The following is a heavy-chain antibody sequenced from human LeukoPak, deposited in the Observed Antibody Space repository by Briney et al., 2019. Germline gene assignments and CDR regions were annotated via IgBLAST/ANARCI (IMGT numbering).Heavy chain of an antibody. D-gene: IGHD2-15*01. Sequence: PSETLSLTCTVSGGSISSYYWSWIRQPAGRGLEWIGRIYTSGSTNYNPSRTSRVTMSVDTSKNQFSLNLTFVTAADTAVYYCARSYCSGGTCLNWFDPWGLGTLVTVSS. CDR2: IYTSGST. CDR1: GGSISSYY. J-gene: IGHJ5*02. CDR3: ARSYCSGGTCLNWFDP. V-gene: IGHV4-4*07.